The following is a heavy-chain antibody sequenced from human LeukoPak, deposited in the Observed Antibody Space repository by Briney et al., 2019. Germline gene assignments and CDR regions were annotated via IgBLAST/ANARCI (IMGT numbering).Heavy chain of an antibody. Sequence: GRSLRLSCAASGFTLSSYAMHWVRQAPGKGLEWVAVISYDGSNKYYADSVKGRFTISRDNSKNTLYLQMNSLRAEDTAVYYCARDEAFSYWGQGTLVTVSS. CDR1: GFTLSSYA. CDR3: ARDEAFSY. V-gene: IGHV3-30*04. J-gene: IGHJ4*02. CDR2: ISYDGSNK.